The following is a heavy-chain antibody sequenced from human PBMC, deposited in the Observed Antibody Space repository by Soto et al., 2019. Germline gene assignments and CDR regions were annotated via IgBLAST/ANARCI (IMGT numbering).Heavy chain of an antibody. CDR3: GRDGSGGIIDS. V-gene: IGHV1-18*01. D-gene: IGHD2-15*01. Sequence: QVQLVQSGAEVKKPGASVKVSCKTSGYTFTGYGINWVRQAPGHGLEWMGWISVCNGNTKYGQNIQDRVIMTTDTSTSTAYMELRSLRSDDTAVYCCGRDGSGGIIDSWGQGTMLIVSS. J-gene: IGHJ3*01. CDR2: ISVCNGNT. CDR1: GYTFTGYG.